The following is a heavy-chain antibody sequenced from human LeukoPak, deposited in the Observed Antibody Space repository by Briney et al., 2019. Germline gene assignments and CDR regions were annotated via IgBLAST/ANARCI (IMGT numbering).Heavy chain of an antibody. CDR1: GFTFDDYA. D-gene: IGHD3-22*01. CDR3: AKVGGYYSYYFDY. Sequence: GGSLRLSCAASGFTFDDYAMRWVRQAPGKGLEWVSGISWNSGSIGYADSVKGRFTISRDNAKNSLYLQMNSLRAEDTALYYCAKVGGYYSYYFDYWGQGTLVTVSS. J-gene: IGHJ4*02. V-gene: IGHV3-9*01. CDR2: ISWNSGSI.